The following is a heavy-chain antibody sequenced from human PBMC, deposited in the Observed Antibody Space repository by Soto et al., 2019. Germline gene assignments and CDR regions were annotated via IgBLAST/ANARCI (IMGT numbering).Heavy chain of an antibody. D-gene: IGHD3-3*01. V-gene: IGHV4-34*01. J-gene: IGHJ6*02. CDR1: GGSFSGYY. CDR2: INHSGST. CDR3: ARGNPTYYDFWSGSRGFYYYGMDD. Sequence: SETLSLTCAVYGGSFSGYYWSWIRQPPGKGLEWIGEINHSGSTNYNPSLKSRVTISVDTSKNQFSLKLSSVTAADTAVYYCARGNPTYYDFWSGSRGFYYYGMDDWGQGTTVTVYS.